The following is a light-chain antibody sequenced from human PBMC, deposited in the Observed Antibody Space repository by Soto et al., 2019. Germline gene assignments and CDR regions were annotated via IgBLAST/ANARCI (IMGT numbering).Light chain of an antibody. CDR3: NQRFDWPLT. Sequence: EIVLTQSPAILSLSPGDRATLSCRASQSVNKYLAWYQQKPGQAPRLLIYDASNRATGTPARFSGSVSGTDFTLTISSLEPEDFAVYYCNQRFDWPLTFGGGTKVEV. CDR1: QSVNKY. CDR2: DAS. V-gene: IGKV3-11*01. J-gene: IGKJ4*01.